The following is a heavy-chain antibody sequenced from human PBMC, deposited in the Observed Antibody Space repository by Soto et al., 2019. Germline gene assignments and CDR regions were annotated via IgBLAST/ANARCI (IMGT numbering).Heavy chain of an antibody. CDR1: GFPFDDYG. J-gene: IGHJ4*02. CDR3: ARTPGYYGDFFDD. Sequence: EVQLVESGGGAVRPGGSLRLSCAASGFPFDDYGMSWVRQAPGKGLEWVPGINRHGGSTGSADSLKGRFTISRDKAKNSLHLHMNSLRAEDTAFYYCARTPGYYGDFFDDWGQGTLVTVSA. D-gene: IGHD4-17*01. CDR2: INRHGGST. V-gene: IGHV3-20*04.